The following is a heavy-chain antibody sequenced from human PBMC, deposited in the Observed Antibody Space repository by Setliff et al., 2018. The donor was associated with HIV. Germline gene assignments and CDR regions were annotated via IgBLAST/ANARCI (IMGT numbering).Heavy chain of an antibody. V-gene: IGHV4-4*02. CDR1: GGSISSSNW. CDR2: IYHGGST. Sequence: SETLSLTCAVSGGSISSSNWWSWVRQPPGKGLEWIGEIYHGGSTNYNPSLKSRVTISVDTSKNQFSLKLTSVTATDTAVYYCARDRRDDYYLTAYFDSLGQGTLVTVSS. D-gene: IGHD1-26*01. CDR3: ARDRRDDYYLTAYFDS. J-gene: IGHJ4*02.